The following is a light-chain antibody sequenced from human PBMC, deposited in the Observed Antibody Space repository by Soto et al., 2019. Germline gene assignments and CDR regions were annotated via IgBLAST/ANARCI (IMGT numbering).Light chain of an antibody. CDR2: DNN. CDR1: SSNIGNTF. CDR3: GTWDSSLSAVV. V-gene: IGLV1-51*01. Sequence: QSVLTQPPSVSAAPGQTVTISCSGSSSNIGNTFVSWYQQLPRTAPKLLIYDNNKRPSGIPDRFSGYKSGTSATLGITGLQNGDEADYYCGTWDSSLSAVVFGGGTKLTVL. J-gene: IGLJ2*01.